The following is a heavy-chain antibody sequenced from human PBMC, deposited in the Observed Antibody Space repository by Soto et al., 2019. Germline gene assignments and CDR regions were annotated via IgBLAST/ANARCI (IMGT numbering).Heavy chain of an antibody. CDR2: ISYDGSNK. D-gene: IGHD4-17*01. CDR3: AKAPATDYGDYYFDY. V-gene: IGHV3-30*18. J-gene: IGHJ4*02. Sequence: GGSLRLSCAASGFTFSSYGMHWVRQAPGKGLEWVAVISYDGSNKYYADSVKGRFTISRDNSKNTLYLQMNSLRAEDTAVYSWAKAPATDYGDYYFDYWGQGTLVTVSS. CDR1: GFTFSSYG.